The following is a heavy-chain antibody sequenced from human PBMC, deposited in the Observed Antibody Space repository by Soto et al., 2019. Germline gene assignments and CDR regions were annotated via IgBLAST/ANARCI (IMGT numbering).Heavy chain of an antibody. CDR3: ATSEGRECYSFDY. CDR2: IIPMFGTP. J-gene: IGHJ4*02. Sequence: QVQLVQSGAEVKKPGSSVKVSCKASGVTFNRQDMRWVRQAPGQGLEWMGGIIPMFGTPHYAEKFQDRVTITADESTGTAYLGLSSLTSEDTAVYYCATSEGRECYSFDYWGPGTLVTVS. CDR1: GVTFNRQD. D-gene: IGHD2-15*01. V-gene: IGHV1-69*01.